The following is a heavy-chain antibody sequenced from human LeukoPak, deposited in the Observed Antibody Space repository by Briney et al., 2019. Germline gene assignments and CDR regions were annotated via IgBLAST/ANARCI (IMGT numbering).Heavy chain of an antibody. V-gene: IGHV4-34*01. CDR3: ARGGRDTIFGVVIIPFDY. Sequence: PSETLSLTCAVYGGSFSGYYWSWIRQPPGEGLEWIGEINHSGSTNYNPSLKSRVTISVDTSKNQFSLKLSSVTAADTAVYYCARGGRDTIFGVVIIPFDYWGQGTLVTVPS. CDR1: GGSFSGYY. D-gene: IGHD3-3*01. J-gene: IGHJ4*02. CDR2: INHSGST.